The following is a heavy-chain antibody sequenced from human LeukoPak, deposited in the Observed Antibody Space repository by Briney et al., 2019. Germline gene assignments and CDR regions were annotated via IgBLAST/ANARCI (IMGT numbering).Heavy chain of an antibody. CDR1: GFTFSSYA. J-gene: IGHJ5*01. V-gene: IGHV3-30*04. Sequence: GGSLRLSCAASGFTFSSYAMHWVRQAPGKGLEWVAVISYDGSNKYYADSVKGRFTISRDNSKNTLYLQMNSLRAEDTAVYYCARDIASCTHTTCYDIRFDSWGQGTLVTVSS. CDR2: ISYDGSNK. D-gene: IGHD2-15*01. CDR3: ARDIASCTHTTCYDIRFDS.